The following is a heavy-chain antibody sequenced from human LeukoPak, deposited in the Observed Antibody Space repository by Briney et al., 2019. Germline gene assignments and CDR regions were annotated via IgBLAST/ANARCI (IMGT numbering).Heavy chain of an antibody. CDR1: GYNFISYY. Sequence: ASVTVSCKASGYNFISYYMHWVRQGPGQGLGWMGIINPSGGSSSYAQKVQDRVTMTRDTSTSTVYMELSSLKSEDTAVYYCAREDVVLVDAVRYYYYGMDVWGQGTTVTASS. D-gene: IGHD2-8*01. V-gene: IGHV1-46*01. CDR3: AREDVVLVDAVRYYYYGMDV. CDR2: INPSGGSS. J-gene: IGHJ6*02.